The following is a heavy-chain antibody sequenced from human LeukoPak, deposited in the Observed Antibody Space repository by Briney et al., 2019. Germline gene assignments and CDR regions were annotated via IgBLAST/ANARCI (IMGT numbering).Heavy chain of an antibody. CDR2: ISAYNGNT. J-gene: IGHJ4*02. CDR3: ARDSASGSNDY. CDR1: GYTFTSYG. V-gene: IGHV1-18*01. Sequence: GASVKVSCKASGYTFTSYGISWVRQASGQGLEWMGWISAYNGNTNYAQKLQGRVTMTTDTSTSTAYMELRSLRSEDAAVYYCARDSASGSNDYWGQGTLVTVSS. D-gene: IGHD1-26*01.